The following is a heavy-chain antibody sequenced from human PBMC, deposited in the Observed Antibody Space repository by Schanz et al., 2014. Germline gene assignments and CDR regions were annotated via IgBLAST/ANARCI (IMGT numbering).Heavy chain of an antibody. V-gene: IGHV1-46*03. CDR1: GYTFTSYY. Sequence: QVQLVQSGAEVKKPGASVKVSCKASGYTFTSYYMHWVRQAPGQGLEWMGIINPSGGSTSYAQKFQGRVTMTRDASTSTVYMELSSLRSEDTAVYYCARDGEAAAGCDYWGQGTLXTVSS. CDR3: ARDGEAAAGCDY. J-gene: IGHJ4*02. D-gene: IGHD6-13*01. CDR2: INPSGGST.